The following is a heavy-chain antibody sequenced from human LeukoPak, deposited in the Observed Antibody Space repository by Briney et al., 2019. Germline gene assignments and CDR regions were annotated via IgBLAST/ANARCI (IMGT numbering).Heavy chain of an antibody. Sequence: SETLSLTCTVSGGSISSDDYWWGWIRQPPGRGLEWIGTIFYSGTTYYNPSLKSRVTISVETSKNQFSLKLISVTAADTAVYYCARRWAAAASPFDYWGQGTLVTVSS. D-gene: IGHD6-13*01. CDR3: ARRWAAAASPFDY. CDR2: IFYSGTT. CDR1: GGSISSDDYW. J-gene: IGHJ4*02. V-gene: IGHV4-39*01.